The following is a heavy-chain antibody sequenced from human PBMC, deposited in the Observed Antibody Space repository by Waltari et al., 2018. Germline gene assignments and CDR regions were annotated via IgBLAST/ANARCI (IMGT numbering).Heavy chain of an antibody. V-gene: IGHV3-23*01. J-gene: IGHJ4*02. CDR1: GFTFSSYA. Sequence: EVQLLESGGGLVQPGGSLRLSCAASGFTFSSYAMSWVRQAPGKGLEWVSSISGSGVSTYYADSVKGRFTIYRDNSKNTLYLQMNSLRAEDTAVYYCAKDGRSGDYSRYWGQGTLVTVSS. CDR2: ISGSGVST. CDR3: AKDGRSGDYSRY. D-gene: IGHD4-17*01.